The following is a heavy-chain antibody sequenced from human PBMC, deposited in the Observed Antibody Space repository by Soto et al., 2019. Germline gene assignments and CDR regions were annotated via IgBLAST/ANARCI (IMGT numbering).Heavy chain of an antibody. CDR3: ARGEVDTAMVFGYYYYGMDV. Sequence: SVKVSCKASGGTFSSYAISWVRQAPGQGLEWMGGIIPIFGTANYAQKFQGRVTITADESTSTAYMELRSLRSEDTAVYYCARGEVDTAMVFGYYYYGMDVWGQGTTVTVSS. J-gene: IGHJ6*02. CDR1: GGTFSSYA. CDR2: IIPIFGTA. V-gene: IGHV1-69*13. D-gene: IGHD5-18*01.